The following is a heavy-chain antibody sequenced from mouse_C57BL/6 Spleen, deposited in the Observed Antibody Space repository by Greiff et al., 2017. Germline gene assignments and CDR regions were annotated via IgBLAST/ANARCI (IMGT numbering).Heavy chain of an antibody. D-gene: IGHD2-2*01. Sequence: QVQLQQSGAELVKPGASVKLSCKASGYTFTSYWMHWVKQRPGQGLEWIGMIHPNSGSTNYNEKFKSKATLTVDKSSSTAYMQLSSLTSEDSAVYYCASSTMVTGGFAYWGQGTLVTVSA. CDR2: IHPNSGST. CDR1: GYTFTSYW. J-gene: IGHJ3*01. CDR3: ASSTMVTGGFAY. V-gene: IGHV1-64*01.